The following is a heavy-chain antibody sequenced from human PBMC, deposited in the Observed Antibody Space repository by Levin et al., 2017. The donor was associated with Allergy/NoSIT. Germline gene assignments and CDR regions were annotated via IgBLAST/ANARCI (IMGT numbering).Heavy chain of an antibody. CDR2: MGSGSSTI. V-gene: IGHV3-48*04. CDR1: GFTFSIYS. CDR3: ARDRDYEGSTASLGGVVRHYYYYGMAV. D-gene: IGHD3-3*01. Sequence: PGGSLRLSCAASGFTFSIYSMNWVRQAPGKGLEWVSYMGSGSSTIYYADSVKGRFTVSRDNAKNSLDLQMNSLRVEDTAIEYCARDRDYEGSTASLGGVVRHYYYYGMAVWGQGTTVTVSS. J-gene: IGHJ6*02.